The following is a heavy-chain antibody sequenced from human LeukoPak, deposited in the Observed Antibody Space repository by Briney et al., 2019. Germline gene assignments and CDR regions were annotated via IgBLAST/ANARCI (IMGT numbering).Heavy chain of an antibody. CDR1: GGSISSSSYY. CDR2: IYYSGST. V-gene: IGHV4-39*01. CDR3: ARAIAARPPQKDYYYMDV. D-gene: IGHD6-6*01. J-gene: IGHJ6*03. Sequence: PSETLSLTCTVSGGSISSSSYYWGWIRQPPGKGLEWIGSIYYSGSTYYNPSLKSRVTISVDTSKNQFSLKLSSVTAADTAVYYCARAIAARPPQKDYYYMDVWGKGTTVTVSS.